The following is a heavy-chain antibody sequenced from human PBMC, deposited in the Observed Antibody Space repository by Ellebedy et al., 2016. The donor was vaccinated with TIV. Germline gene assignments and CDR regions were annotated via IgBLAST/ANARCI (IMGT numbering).Heavy chain of an antibody. J-gene: IGHJ6*02. Sequence: ASVKVSCXASGYTFTNYGIIWVRQAPGQGLEWMGWVSSYTRNTNYAQKLQGRVTMTRDTSTSTVYMELSSLRSEDTAVYYCARGSGLGYYYGMDVWGQGTTVTVSS. CDR2: VSSYTRNT. CDR1: GYTFTNYG. V-gene: IGHV1-18*01. CDR3: ARGSGLGYYYGMDV. D-gene: IGHD3-3*01.